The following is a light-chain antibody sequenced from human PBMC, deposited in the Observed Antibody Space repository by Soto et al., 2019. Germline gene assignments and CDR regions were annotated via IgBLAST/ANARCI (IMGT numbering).Light chain of an antibody. V-gene: IGLV2-8*01. Sequence: SALTQPPSESGSPGQPVTISCTGTSSDVGGYNYVSWYQQHPGKAPKLMIYEVSKRPSGVPDRFSGSKSGNTASLTVSGLQAEDEADYYCSSYAGSNNFVFGTGTKVTV. CDR3: SSYAGSNNFV. CDR2: EVS. J-gene: IGLJ1*01. CDR1: SSDVGGYNY.